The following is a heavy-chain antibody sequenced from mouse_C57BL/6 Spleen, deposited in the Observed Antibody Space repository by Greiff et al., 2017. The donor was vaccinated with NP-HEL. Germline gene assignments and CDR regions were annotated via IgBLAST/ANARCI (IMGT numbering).Heavy chain of an antibody. CDR3: ARARRGYFDV. CDR1: GFTFSDYY. V-gene: IGHV5-16*01. J-gene: IGHJ1*03. CDR2: INYDGSST. Sequence: DVKLVESEGGLVQPGSSMKLSCTASGFTFSDYYMAWVRQVPEKGLEWVANINYDGSSTYYLDSLKSRFIISRDNAKNILYLQMSSLKSEDTATYYCARARRGYFDVWGTGTTVTVSS.